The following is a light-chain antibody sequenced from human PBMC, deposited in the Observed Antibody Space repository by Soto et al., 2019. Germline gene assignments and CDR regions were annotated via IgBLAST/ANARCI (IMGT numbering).Light chain of an antibody. CDR3: QQYGNSPQIT. CDR1: QSVRNSY. V-gene: IGKV3-20*01. J-gene: IGKJ5*01. CDR2: GAS. Sequence: EIVLTQSPGTLSLSPGERATLSCRASQSVRNSYLAWYQQKPGQAPRLLMSGASSRSTGIPDRFSSNGAGTEFTLTISRLEPEDFAVYYCQQYGNSPQITFGQGTRLEIK.